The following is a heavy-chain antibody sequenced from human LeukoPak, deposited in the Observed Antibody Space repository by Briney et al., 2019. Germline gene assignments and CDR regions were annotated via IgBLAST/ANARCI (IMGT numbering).Heavy chain of an antibody. Sequence: GGSLRLSCAASGFTFSSYGMHWVRQAPGKGLEWVAVISYDGSNKYYADSVKGRFTISRDNSKNTLYLQMNSLRAEDTAVYYCARGIVGATSTIDFDYWGQGTLVTVSS. CDR2: ISYDGSNK. CDR3: ARGIVGATSTIDFDY. CDR1: GFTFSSYG. J-gene: IGHJ4*02. D-gene: IGHD1-26*01. V-gene: IGHV3-30*03.